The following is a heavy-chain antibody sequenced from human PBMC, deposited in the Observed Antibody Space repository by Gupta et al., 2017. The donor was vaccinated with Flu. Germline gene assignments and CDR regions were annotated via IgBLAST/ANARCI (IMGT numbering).Heavy chain of an antibody. Sequence: DYYMSWIRQAPGKGLEWVSYISSSGSTIYYADSVKGRFTISRDNAKNSLYLQMNSLRAEDTAVYYCATSQQSWDYYYYMDVWGKGTTVTVSS. V-gene: IGHV3-11*01. J-gene: IGHJ6*03. D-gene: IGHD2-2*01. CDR3: ATSQQSWDYYYYMDV. CDR1: DYY. CDR2: ISSSGSTI.